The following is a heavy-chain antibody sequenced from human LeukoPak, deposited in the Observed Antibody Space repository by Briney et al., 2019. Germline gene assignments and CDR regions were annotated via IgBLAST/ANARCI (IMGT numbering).Heavy chain of an antibody. CDR3: MRVDDLDAFDT. CDR1: GFTFNNHA. J-gene: IGHJ3*02. V-gene: IGHV3-30*03. CDR2: IADDGSNA. Sequence: GGSLRLSCAASGFTFNNHAMHWVRQAPGKGLEWVAVIADDGSNAYYADSVKGRFTISRDNSNNRLYLQMNGLRAEDTAVYYCMRVDDLDAFDTWGQGTMVTVSS. D-gene: IGHD2-2*03.